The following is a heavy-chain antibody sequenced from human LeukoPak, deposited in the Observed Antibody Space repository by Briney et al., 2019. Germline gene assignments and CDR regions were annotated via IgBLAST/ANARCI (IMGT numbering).Heavy chain of an antibody. CDR1: GYTFTSYY. V-gene: IGHV1-69*13. Sequence: GAPVKVSCKASGYTFTSYYMHWVRQAPGQGLEWMGGIIPIFGTANYAQKFQGRVTITADESTSTAYMELSSLRSEDTAVYYCARVGVQLELSWLDPWGQGTLVTVSS. J-gene: IGHJ5*02. CDR3: ARVGVQLELSWLDP. CDR2: IIPIFGTA. D-gene: IGHD1-1*01.